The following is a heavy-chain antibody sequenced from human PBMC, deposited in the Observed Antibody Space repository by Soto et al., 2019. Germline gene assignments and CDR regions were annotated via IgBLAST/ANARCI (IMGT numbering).Heavy chain of an antibody. CDR2: ISYDGSNK. J-gene: IGHJ6*02. V-gene: IGHV3-30*18. CDR3: AKAYSSGCPCMDV. D-gene: IGHD6-19*01. Sequence: HPGGSLRLSCAASGFTFSSYGMHWVRQAPGKGLEWVAVISYDGSNKYYADSVKGRFTISRDNSKNTLYLQMNSLRAEDTAVYYCAKAYSSGCPCMDVWGQGTTVTVYS. CDR1: GFTFSSYG.